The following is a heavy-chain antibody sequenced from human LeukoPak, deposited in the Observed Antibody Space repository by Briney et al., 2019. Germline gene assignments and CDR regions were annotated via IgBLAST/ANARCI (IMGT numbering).Heavy chain of an antibody. CDR3: ARDGDDYGDCIFDY. CDR2: ISSSTSYI. CDR1: GFTLSLYT. J-gene: IGHJ4*02. D-gene: IGHD4-17*01. Sequence: GGSLRLSCAASGFTLSLYTMNWVRQAPGKGPEWVSSISSSTSYIYYADSVKGRFTISRDNAKNSLYLQMNSLRAEDTAVYYCARDGDDYGDCIFDYWGQGTLVTVSS. V-gene: IGHV3-21*01.